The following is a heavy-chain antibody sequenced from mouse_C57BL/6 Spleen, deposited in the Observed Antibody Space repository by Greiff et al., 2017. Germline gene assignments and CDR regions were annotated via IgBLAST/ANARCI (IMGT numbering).Heavy chain of an antibody. CDR3: ARAGYYGF. CDR1: GYSFTGYY. V-gene: IGHV1-43*01. D-gene: IGHD2-2*01. CDR2: INPSTGGT. Sequence: VQLKQSGPELVKPGASVKISCKASGYSFTGYYMHWVKQSSEKSLEWIGEINPSTGGTSYNQKFKGKATLTVDKSSSTAYMQLKSLTSEDSAVYYCARAGYYGFWGTGTTVTVSS. J-gene: IGHJ1*03.